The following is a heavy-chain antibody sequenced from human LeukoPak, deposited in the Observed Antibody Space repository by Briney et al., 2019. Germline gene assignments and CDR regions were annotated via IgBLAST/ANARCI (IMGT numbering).Heavy chain of an antibody. CDR3: ASDGSRGDDAFDI. J-gene: IGHJ3*02. Sequence: ASVKVSCKASGYTFTGYYMHWVRQAPGQGLEWMGWISAYNGNTNYAQKLQGRVTMTTDTSTSTAYMELRSLRSDDTAVYYCASDGSRGDDAFDIWGQGTMVTVSS. CDR1: GYTFTGYY. D-gene: IGHD3-10*01. V-gene: IGHV1-18*04. CDR2: ISAYNGNT.